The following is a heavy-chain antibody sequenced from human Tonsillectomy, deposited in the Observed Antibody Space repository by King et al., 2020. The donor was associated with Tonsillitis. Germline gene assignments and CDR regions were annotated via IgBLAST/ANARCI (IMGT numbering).Heavy chain of an antibody. J-gene: IGHJ4*02. CDR3: AKQGYCSTTSCYVYFDY. CDR2: INPNSGGT. CDR1: GYTFTGYF. Sequence: HVQLVESGAEVKKSGASVKVSCKASGYTFTGYFMHWVRQAPGQGLEWMGWINPNSGGTNFAQMFQGRITMTRDTSLSTAYMELAGLRSDDTAVYYCAKQGYCSTTSCYVYFDYWGQGTLVTVSS. V-gene: IGHV1-2*02. D-gene: IGHD2-2*01.